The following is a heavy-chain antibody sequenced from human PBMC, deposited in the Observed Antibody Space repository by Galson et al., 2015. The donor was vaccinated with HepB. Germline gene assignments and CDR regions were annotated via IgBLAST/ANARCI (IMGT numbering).Heavy chain of an antibody. CDR3: ARDEPSGSYRFDS. CDR2: IRQDGSEK. D-gene: IGHD1-26*01. Sequence: SLRLSCAASGFTFSSYWMSWVRQAPGKGLEWVANIRQDGSEKYYVDSVKSRFTISRDNAKNSLYLQMNSLRAEDTAVYYCARDEPSGSYRFDSWGQGALVTVSS. CDR1: GFTFSSYW. J-gene: IGHJ4*02. V-gene: IGHV3-7*01.